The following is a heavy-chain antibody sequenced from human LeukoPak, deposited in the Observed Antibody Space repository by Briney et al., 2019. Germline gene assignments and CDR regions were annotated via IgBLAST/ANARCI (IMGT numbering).Heavy chain of an antibody. V-gene: IGHV4-30-2*01. CDR2: IYHSGST. CDR1: GGSISSGGYS. CDR3: ATMNIVVVPAAIGRVGAWFDP. D-gene: IGHD2-2*01. J-gene: IGHJ5*01. Sequence: PSQTLSLTCAVSGGSISSGGYSWSWIRQPPGKGLEWIGYIYHSGSTYYNPSLKSRVTISVDRSKNQFSLKLSSVTAADTAVYYCATMNIVVVPAAIGRVGAWFDPWGQGTTVTVSS.